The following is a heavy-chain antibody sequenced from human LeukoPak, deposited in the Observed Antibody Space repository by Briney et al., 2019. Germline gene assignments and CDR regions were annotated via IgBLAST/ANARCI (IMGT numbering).Heavy chain of an antibody. CDR2: INPNSGGT. CDR1: GYTFTGYY. D-gene: IGHD3-9*01. CDR3: ARSPHILTGENFDY. Sequence: ASVKVSCKASGYTFTGYYMHWVRQAPGQGLEWMGWINPNSGGTNYAQKFQDRVSMTRDTSISTAYMQLSRLRSDDTAVYFCARSPHILTGENFDYWGQGTLLTVSS. V-gene: IGHV1-2*02. J-gene: IGHJ4*02.